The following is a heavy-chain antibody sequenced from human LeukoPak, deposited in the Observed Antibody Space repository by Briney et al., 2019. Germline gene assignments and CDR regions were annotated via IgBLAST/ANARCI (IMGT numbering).Heavy chain of an antibody. V-gene: IGHV1-69*05. CDR2: IIPIFGTA. CDR1: GGTFSSYA. Sequence: SVKVSCKASGGTFSSYAISWVRQAPGQGLEWMGGIIPIFGTANYAQKFQGRVTITTDESTSTAYMELSSLRSEDTAVYYCAREGWASYSSSSFVGNWFDPWGQGTLVTVSS. CDR3: AREGWASYSSSSFVGNWFDP. D-gene: IGHD6-6*01. J-gene: IGHJ5*02.